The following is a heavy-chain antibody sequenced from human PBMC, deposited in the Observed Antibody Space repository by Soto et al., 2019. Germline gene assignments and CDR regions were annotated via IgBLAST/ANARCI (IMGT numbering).Heavy chain of an antibody. CDR2: IIPIFGTA. CDR3: ARGDCSSTSCRPYYFDY. J-gene: IGHJ4*02. Sequence: QVQLVQSGAEVKKPGSSVKVSCKASGGTFSSYAIGWVRQAPGQGLEWMGGIIPIFGTANYAQKFQGRVTITADESTSTAYMELSSLRSEDTAVYYCARGDCSSTSCRPYYFDYWGQGTLVTVSS. D-gene: IGHD2-2*01. V-gene: IGHV1-69*01. CDR1: GGTFSSYA.